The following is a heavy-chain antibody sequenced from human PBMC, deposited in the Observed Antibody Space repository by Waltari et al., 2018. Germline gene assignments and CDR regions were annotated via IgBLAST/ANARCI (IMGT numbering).Heavy chain of an antibody. CDR1: GGSISSYY. CDR3: ARVYDVVVPAAMRGWFDP. Sequence: QVQLQESGPGLVKPSETLSLTCTVSGGSISSYYWSWIRQPPGKGLEWIGYIYYSGSTNYNPSLKSRVTISVDTSKNQFSLKLSSVTAADTAVYYCARVYDVVVPAAMRGWFDPWGRGTLVTVSS. V-gene: IGHV4-59*01. D-gene: IGHD2-2*01. J-gene: IGHJ5*02. CDR2: IYYSGST.